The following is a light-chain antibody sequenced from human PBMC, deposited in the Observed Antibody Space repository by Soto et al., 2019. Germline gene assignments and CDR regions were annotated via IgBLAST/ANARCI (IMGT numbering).Light chain of an antibody. CDR1: QSIGRH. V-gene: IGKV1-39*01. Sequence: DIPMTQSASSLSASVGDGATITGRASQSIGRHVNWYQQTHGKAPQFLIYSVSSLQSGVPSRFSGSGAGTDFTLTINSLTPEDFETYYCQQGYTSSITFGQGTKVDIK. CDR2: SVS. J-gene: IGKJ1*01. CDR3: QQGYTSSIT.